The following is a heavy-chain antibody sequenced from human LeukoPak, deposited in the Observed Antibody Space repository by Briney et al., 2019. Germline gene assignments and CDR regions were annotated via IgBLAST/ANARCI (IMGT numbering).Heavy chain of an antibody. CDR3: ATSRVFDY. CDR1: GFTFSDYF. J-gene: IGHJ4*02. Sequence: GGSLRLSCVGSGFTFSDYFMSWIRQVPGKEPEWLSYINSKGDNILYRDSVKGRFTISRDNAENSLYLQMNSLKAEDTAVYYCATSRVFDYWGQEALVIVSS. V-gene: IGHV3-11*04. CDR2: INSKGDNI.